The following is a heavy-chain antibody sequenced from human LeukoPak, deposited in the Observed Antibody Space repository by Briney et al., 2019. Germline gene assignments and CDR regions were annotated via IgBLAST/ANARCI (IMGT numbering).Heavy chain of an antibody. V-gene: IGHV3-7*01. Sequence: GGPLRLSGAASGFTFSSYWMNWVRQAPGKGLEWVANIKQDGSGKYYVDSVKGRFTISRDNAKNSLYLQMNSLRDEDTAVYYCAPGGVAGDFWGQGTLVTVSS. D-gene: IGHD6-19*01. CDR3: APGGVAGDF. J-gene: IGHJ4*02. CDR1: GFTFSSYW. CDR2: IKQDGSGK.